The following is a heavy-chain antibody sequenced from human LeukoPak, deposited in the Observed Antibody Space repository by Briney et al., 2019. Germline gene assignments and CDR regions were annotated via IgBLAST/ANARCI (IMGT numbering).Heavy chain of an antibody. CDR3: ARGVEPLAANTLAY. CDR2: LYSDGNT. Sequence: GGSLRLSCAASVFTVITNDMTWVRQAPGKGLEWVSVLYSDGNTKYADSVQGRFTISRDNSKNTLYLEMNSLSPDDTAVYYCARGVEPLAANTLAYWGQGTPVTVSS. V-gene: IGHV3-53*01. D-gene: IGHD1-14*01. CDR1: VFTVITND. J-gene: IGHJ4*02.